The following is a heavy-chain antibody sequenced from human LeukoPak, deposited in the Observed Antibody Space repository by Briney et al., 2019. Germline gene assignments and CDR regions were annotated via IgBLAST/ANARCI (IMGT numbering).Heavy chain of an antibody. CDR1: GYTFTGYY. CDR3: ARLDYYDNEGAFDT. CDR2: INPNSGGT. V-gene: IGHV1-2*02. J-gene: IGHJ3*02. Sequence: GASVKVSCKASGYTFTGYYMHRVRQAPGQGLEWRGWINPNSGGTNYAQKFQGRVTMTRDTSISTAYMELRRLRSDDTAVYYCARLDYYDNEGAFDTWGQGTMVTVSS. D-gene: IGHD3-22*01.